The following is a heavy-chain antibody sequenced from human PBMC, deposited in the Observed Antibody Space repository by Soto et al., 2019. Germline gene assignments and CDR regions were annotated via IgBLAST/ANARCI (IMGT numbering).Heavy chain of an antibody. J-gene: IGHJ6*02. CDR2: ISYDGRNN. V-gene: IGHV3-30-3*01. Sequence: QVQLVASGGGVVQPGRSLRLSCAASGFTFSSYAMHWVRQAPGKGLEWVAVISYDGRNNYYADSVKGRFTISRDNSKNPLYLQMNSLRAWDTAVYYCARGGVSYDSSGYYYASGDYYYYGMGVWCQGTTVTVSS. D-gene: IGHD3-22*01. CDR1: GFTFSSYA. CDR3: ARGGVSYDSSGYYYASGDYYYYGMGV.